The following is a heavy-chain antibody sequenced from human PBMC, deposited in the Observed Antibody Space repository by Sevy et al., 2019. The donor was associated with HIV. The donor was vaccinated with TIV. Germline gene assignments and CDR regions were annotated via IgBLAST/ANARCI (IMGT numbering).Heavy chain of an antibody. D-gene: IGHD1-26*01. CDR3: ARDVTGNYYVDY. J-gene: IGHJ4*02. CDR1: GYTFTDYG. CDR2: INPSDGIR. Sequence: ASVKVSCKTSGYTFTDYGIGWVRQAPGQGLEWVSWINPSDGIRNYAQRLQGRVTMTTDTSTSTAYMELWSLRSDDTAIYYCARDVTGNYYVDYWGQGTLITVSS. V-gene: IGHV1-18*01.